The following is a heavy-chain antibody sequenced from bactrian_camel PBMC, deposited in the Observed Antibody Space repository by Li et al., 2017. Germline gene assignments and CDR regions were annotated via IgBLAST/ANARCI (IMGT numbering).Heavy chain of an antibody. CDR2: IDSRGRT. Sequence: HVQLVESGGGLVQPGGSLRLSCAASGNINCMAWFRQPPGQEREGVAAIDSRGRTIYADSVKGRFTISRGSAVYLQMNGLKPEDTAMYYCAATRGWWEKQHGNPNWGYWGQGTQVTVS. V-gene: IGHV3S53*01. CDR3: AATRGWWEKQHGNPNWGY. CDR1: GNINC. D-gene: IGHD8*01. J-gene: IGHJ4*01.